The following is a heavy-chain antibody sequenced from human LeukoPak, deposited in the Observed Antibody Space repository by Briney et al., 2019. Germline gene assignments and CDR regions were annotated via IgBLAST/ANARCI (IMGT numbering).Heavy chain of an antibody. J-gene: IGHJ4*02. D-gene: IGHD6-19*01. V-gene: IGHV3-74*01. CDR1: GFTFSHFW. CDR3: ARAIKTIAVAGRLDY. CDR2: ISNDGSRT. Sequence: GGSLRLSCAASGFTFSHFWMHWVRQVPGKGLVWVSRISNDGSRTAYADSVKGRFTISRDNAKNTVYLQMNSLRAEDTAVYYCARAIKTIAVAGRLDYWGQGTLVTVSS.